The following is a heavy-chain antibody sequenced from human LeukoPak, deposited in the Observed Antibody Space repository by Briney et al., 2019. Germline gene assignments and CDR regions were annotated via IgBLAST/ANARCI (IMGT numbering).Heavy chain of an antibody. Sequence: PGGSLRLSCAASGFTFSSYAMHWVRQAPGKGLEWVAVISYDGSNKYYADSVKGRFTISRDNSKNTLYLQMNSLRAEDTAVYYCAKGGVPAAPWSVEYFQHWGQGTLVTVSS. D-gene: IGHD2-2*01. V-gene: IGHV3-30-3*01. J-gene: IGHJ1*01. CDR2: ISYDGSNK. CDR1: GFTFSSYA. CDR3: AKGGVPAAPWSVEYFQH.